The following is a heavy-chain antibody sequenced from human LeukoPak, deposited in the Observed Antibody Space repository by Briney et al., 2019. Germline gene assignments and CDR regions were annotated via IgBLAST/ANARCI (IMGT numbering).Heavy chain of an antibody. CDR2: INHSGST. Sequence: SETLSLTCAVYGGSFSGYYWSWIRQPPGKGLEWIGEINHSGSTNYNPSLKSRVTISVDTSKNQFSLKLSSVTAADTAVYYCAGPDYVWGSYRRYFDYWGQGTLVTVSS. CDR1: GGSFSGYY. V-gene: IGHV4-34*01. J-gene: IGHJ4*02. D-gene: IGHD3-16*02. CDR3: AGPDYVWGSYRRYFDY.